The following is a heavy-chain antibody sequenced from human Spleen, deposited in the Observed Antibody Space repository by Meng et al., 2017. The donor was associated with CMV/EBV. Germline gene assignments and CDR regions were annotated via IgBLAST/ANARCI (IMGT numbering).Heavy chain of an antibody. J-gene: IGHJ6*02. CDR1: GFNFRSYE. D-gene: IGHD5-12*01. CDR2: IYYSGST. V-gene: IGHV4-59*01. CDR3: ARDRVLRGYSGYDSGYYYYGMDV. Sequence: ESLKISCAASGFNFRSYEMNWVRQAPGKGLEWIGYIYYSGSTNYNPSLKSRVTISVDTSKNQFSLKLSSVTAADTAVYYCARDRVLRGYSGYDSGYYYYGMDVWGQGTTVTVSS.